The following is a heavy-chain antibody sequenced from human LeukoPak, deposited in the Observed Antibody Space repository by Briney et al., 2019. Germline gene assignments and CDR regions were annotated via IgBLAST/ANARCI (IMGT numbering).Heavy chain of an antibody. CDR2: INPHSGGT. V-gene: IGHV1-2*02. CDR3: LREGNELLSKNFDF. D-gene: IGHD1-7*01. J-gene: IGHJ4*02. CDR1: GFTFTGYY. Sequence: ASVKVSCKASGFTFTGYYIHWVRQAPGQGLEWMGYINPHSGGTSTPQNFQGRVTMTTDTSISAAYMELSSLIPDDTAIYYCLREGNELLSKNFDFWGQGTQVTVSS.